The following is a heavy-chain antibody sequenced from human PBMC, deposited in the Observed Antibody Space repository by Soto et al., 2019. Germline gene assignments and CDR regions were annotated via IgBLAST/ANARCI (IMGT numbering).Heavy chain of an antibody. Sequence: GGSLRLSCAASGFTFSSYAMSWVRQAPGKGLEWVSAISGSGGSTYYADSVKGRFTISRDNSKNTLYLQMNSLRAEDTAVYYCPKIPVYYYYYYMDVWGKGTTVTVSS. CDR1: GFTFSSYA. CDR3: PKIPVYYYYYYMDV. D-gene: IGHD2-21*01. V-gene: IGHV3-23*01. CDR2: ISGSGGST. J-gene: IGHJ6*03.